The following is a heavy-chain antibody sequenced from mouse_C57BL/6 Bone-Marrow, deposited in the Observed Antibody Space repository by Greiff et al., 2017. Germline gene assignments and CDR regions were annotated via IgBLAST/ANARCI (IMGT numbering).Heavy chain of an antibody. J-gene: IGHJ2*01. CDR1: GYTFTDYN. V-gene: IGHV1-22*01. D-gene: IGHD3-2*02. CDR2: INPNNGGT. Sequence: EVQLQQSGPELVKPGASVKMSCKASGYTFTDYNMHWVKQSHGKSLEWIGYINPNNGGTSYNQKFKGKATLTVNQSSSTAYMELRSLTSEDSAVYYCASTAQVYFDYWGQGTTLTVSS. CDR3: ASTAQVYFDY.